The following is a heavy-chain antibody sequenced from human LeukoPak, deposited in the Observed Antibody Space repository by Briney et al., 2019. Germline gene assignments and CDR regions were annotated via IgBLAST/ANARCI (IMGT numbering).Heavy chain of an antibody. Sequence: PSETLSLTCTVSGVSINSHYWGWIRQPPGKGLEWIGSIYYSGSTYYNPSLKSRVTISVDTSKNQFSLKLSSVTAADTAVYYCVAAGTGFDYWGQGTLVTVSS. J-gene: IGHJ4*02. CDR3: VAAGTGFDY. CDR2: IYYSGST. D-gene: IGHD6-13*01. V-gene: IGHV4-39*01. CDR1: GVSINSHY.